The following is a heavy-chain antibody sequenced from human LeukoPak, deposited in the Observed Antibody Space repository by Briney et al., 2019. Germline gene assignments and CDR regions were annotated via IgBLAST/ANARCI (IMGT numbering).Heavy chain of an antibody. Sequence: SETLSLTCTVSGGSISSGSYYWSWIRQPAGKGLEWIGRIYTSGSTNYNPSLKSRVTISVDTSKNQFSLKLSSVTAADTAVYYCARGRRYYGSGSWYGMDVWGQGTTVTVSS. D-gene: IGHD3-10*01. J-gene: IGHJ6*02. CDR2: IYTSGST. CDR1: GGSISSGSYY. V-gene: IGHV4-61*02. CDR3: ARGRRYYGSGSWYGMDV.